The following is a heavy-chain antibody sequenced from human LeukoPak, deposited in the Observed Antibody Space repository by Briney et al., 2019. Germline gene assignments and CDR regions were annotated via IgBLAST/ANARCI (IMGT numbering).Heavy chain of an antibody. CDR2: IDPSDSYT. J-gene: IGHJ6*04. CDR3: ARNPSGYSSRYHYYGMDV. CDR1: GYGFTSYW. D-gene: IGHD6-13*01. Sequence: GEALKISCKGSGYGFTSYWISWVRPMPGKGLGWMGRIDPSDSYTNYSPSFQGHVTISADKSISTAYLQWSSLKASDTAMYYCARNPSGYSSRYHYYGMDVWGKGTTVTVSS. V-gene: IGHV5-10-1*01.